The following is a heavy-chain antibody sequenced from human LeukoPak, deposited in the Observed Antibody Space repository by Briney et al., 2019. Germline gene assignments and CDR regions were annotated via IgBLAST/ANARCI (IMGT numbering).Heavy chain of an antibody. CDR2: ISSGSSAI. D-gene: IGHD4-17*01. CDR1: GFTFTTYS. V-gene: IGHV3-21*01. J-gene: IGHJ4*02. Sequence: GGSLRLPCEASGFTFTTYSMTWVRQAPGKGLEWVSIISSGSSAIFSADALKGRFTIPRDDAKNLLYLDMNSLRAEDTAVYYCARGHTAVTRHFDFWGQGTLVTVSS. CDR3: ARGHTAVTRHFDF.